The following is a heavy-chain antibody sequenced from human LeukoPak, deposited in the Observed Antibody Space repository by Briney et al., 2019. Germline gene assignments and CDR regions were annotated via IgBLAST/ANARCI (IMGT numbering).Heavy chain of an antibody. CDR1: DGSITGYY. Sequence: PSETLSLTCSVSDGSITGYYWSWIRQPPGKGLEWIAYVYYTGRTLYNPSLESRVTISVDTSKTQFSLRLTSVTAADTAVYYCARHIPVSYDAFDLWGRGTTVTVSS. V-gene: IGHV4-59*08. CDR3: ARHIPVSYDAFDL. CDR2: VYYTGRT. J-gene: IGHJ3*01. D-gene: IGHD6-19*01.